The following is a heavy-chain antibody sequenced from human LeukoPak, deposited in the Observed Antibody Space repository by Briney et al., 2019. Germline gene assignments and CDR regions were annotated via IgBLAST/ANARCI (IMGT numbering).Heavy chain of an antibody. V-gene: IGHV4-59*01. J-gene: IGHJ3*02. Sequence: QVQLQESGPGLVKPWETLSLTCTVSGGSMSDYYCSWIRQPPGTGLEWIGYIYYTGSTNYNPSLKSRVTISVDTSKNQFSLKLSSVTAADTALYYCARDYAMTHAFDIWGQGTLVTVSS. CDR2: IYYTGST. CDR1: GGSMSDYY. D-gene: IGHD2-8*01. CDR3: ARDYAMTHAFDI.